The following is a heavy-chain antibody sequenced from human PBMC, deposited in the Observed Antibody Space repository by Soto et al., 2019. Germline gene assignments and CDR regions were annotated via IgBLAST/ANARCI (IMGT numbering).Heavy chain of an antibody. V-gene: IGHV1-3*01. CDR1: GYTFTSYA. J-gene: IGHJ4*02. Sequence: GASVKVSCKASGYTFTSYAMHWVRQAPGQRLEWMGWINAGNGNTKYSQKFQGRVTITRDTSASTAYMELSSLRSEDTAVYYCARSEDIVVVPAAPTPFDYWGQGTLVTVSS. CDR2: INAGNGNT. CDR3: ARSEDIVVVPAAPTPFDY. D-gene: IGHD2-2*01.